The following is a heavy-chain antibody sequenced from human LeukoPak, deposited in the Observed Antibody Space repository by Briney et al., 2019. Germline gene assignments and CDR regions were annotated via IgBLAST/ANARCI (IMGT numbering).Heavy chain of an antibody. J-gene: IGHJ6*02. V-gene: IGHV1-2*02. Sequence: GASVKVSCKASGYTFTGYYMHWVRQAPGQGLEWMGWINPNSGGTNYAQKFQGRVTMTRDTSISTAYMELSRLRSDDTAVYYCARDPAARPPYYYYGMDVWGQGTTVTVSS. CDR1: GYTFTGYY. D-gene: IGHD6-6*01. CDR3: ARDPAARPPYYYYGMDV. CDR2: INPNSGGT.